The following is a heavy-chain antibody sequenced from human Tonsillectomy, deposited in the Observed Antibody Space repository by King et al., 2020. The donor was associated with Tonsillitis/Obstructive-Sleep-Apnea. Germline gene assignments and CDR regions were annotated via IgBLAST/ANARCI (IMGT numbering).Heavy chain of an antibody. Sequence: VQLVESGGGVVQSGRSLRLSCAASEFTFNIYTMHWVRQAPGKGLEWVAVISYDGSNTYYADSVKGRFTISRDNSKNTLYLQMNILRAEDTAVYYCARDPTGYFGWSLGLTNFDYWGQGTLGTLSS. CDR3: ARDPTGYFGWSLGLTNFDY. CDR2: ISYDGSNT. CDR1: EFTFNIYT. D-gene: IGHD3-9*01. V-gene: IGHV3-30*14. J-gene: IGHJ4*02.